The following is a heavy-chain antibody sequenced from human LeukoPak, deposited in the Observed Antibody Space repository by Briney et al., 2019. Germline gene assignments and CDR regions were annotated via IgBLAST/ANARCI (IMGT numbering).Heavy chain of an antibody. D-gene: IGHD2-2*01. Sequence: RPGGSLRLSCAASGFIFTNTWMSWVRQAPGKGLEWVGRVKSKTDGSTTDYTAPVKGRFTISRDDSQNTVYLQMNSLKTEDTAVYYCTIRYCSGTRCYKDNGMDVWGQGTTVTVSS. V-gene: IGHV3-15*01. CDR3: TIRYCSGTRCYKDNGMDV. CDR2: VKSKTDGSTT. CDR1: GFIFTNTW. J-gene: IGHJ6*02.